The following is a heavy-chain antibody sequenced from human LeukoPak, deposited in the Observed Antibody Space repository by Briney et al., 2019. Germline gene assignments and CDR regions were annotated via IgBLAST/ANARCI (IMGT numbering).Heavy chain of an antibody. CDR2: ISSSSSYI. Sequence: GGSLRLSCAASGFTFSSYSMSWVRQAPGKGLEWVSSISSSSSYIYYADSVKGRFTISRNNAKNSLYLQMSSLRAEDTAVYYCSRDRHCIGSTCYGLWGQGTRVTVSS. D-gene: IGHD2-2*01. CDR3: SRDRHCIGSTCYGL. J-gene: IGHJ4*02. V-gene: IGHV3-21*01. CDR1: GFTFSSYS.